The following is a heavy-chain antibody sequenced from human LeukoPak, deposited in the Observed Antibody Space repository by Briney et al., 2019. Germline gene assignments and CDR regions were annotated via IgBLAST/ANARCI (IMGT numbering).Heavy chain of an antibody. CDR1: GGSISSYY. Sequence: PSETLSLTCTVSGGSISSYYWSWIRQPPGMGLEWIGYIYYSGSTNYNPSLKSRVTISVDTSKNQFSLKLSSVTAADTAVYYCARVSGYDWESFYDYWGQGTLVTVSS. CDR2: IYYSGST. J-gene: IGHJ4*02. V-gene: IGHV4-59*01. CDR3: ARVSGYDWESFYDY. D-gene: IGHD5-12*01.